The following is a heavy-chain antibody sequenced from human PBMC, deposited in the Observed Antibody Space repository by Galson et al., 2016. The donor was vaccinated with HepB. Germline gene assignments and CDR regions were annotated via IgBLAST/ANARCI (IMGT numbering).Heavy chain of an antibody. V-gene: IGHV3-30*03. CDR1: GFTFSKYA. CDR3: AREAPNVAVAALDY. CDR2: ISHDGIKK. J-gene: IGHJ4*02. D-gene: IGHD6-19*01. Sequence: SLRLSCAASGFTFSKYALHWVRQAPGKGLEWLAVISHDGIKKYSKDSAKGRFTISRDNSKNTLYLQMNSLRAEDTAVYYCAREAPNVAVAALDYWGQGTLVTVSS.